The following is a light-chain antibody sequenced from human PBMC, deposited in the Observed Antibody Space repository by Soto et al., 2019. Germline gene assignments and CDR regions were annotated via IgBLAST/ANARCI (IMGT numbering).Light chain of an antibody. CDR2: DAS. J-gene: IGKJ1*01. CDR1: QSINTW. V-gene: IGKV1-5*01. CDR3: QEYNSYSGT. Sequence: DIQMTQSPSTLSASVGDRVTITCRASQSINTWLAWYQQKPGKAPKLLIYDASRLESGVPSRFGGSGSGTEFTLSISSLQPDDFAIYYCQEYNSYSGTFGPGTKVDIK.